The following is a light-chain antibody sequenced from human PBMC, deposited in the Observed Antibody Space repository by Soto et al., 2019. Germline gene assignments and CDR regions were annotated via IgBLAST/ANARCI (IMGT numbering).Light chain of an antibody. CDR2: KAS. CDR3: QQYNSCPLT. J-gene: IGKJ4*01. V-gene: IGKV1-5*03. Sequence: DIQMTQSPSTLSASVGDRVTITCRASQSISSWLAWYQQKPGKAPNLLIYKASSLESGVPSRFSGSGSGTDFTLTISSLQPDDFATYYCQQYNSCPLTFGGGTKVEIK. CDR1: QSISSW.